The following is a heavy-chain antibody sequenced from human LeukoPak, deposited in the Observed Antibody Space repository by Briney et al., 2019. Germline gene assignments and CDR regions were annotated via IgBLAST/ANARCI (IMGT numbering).Heavy chain of an antibody. CDR1: GFTFSSYE. CDR3: ARANYYDTSGFDY. D-gene: IGHD3-22*01. V-gene: IGHV3-48*03. CDR2: ISSSGSAI. J-gene: IGHJ4*02. Sequence: GGSLRLSCAVSGFTFSSYEMNWVRQAPGKGLEWVSYISSSGSAIYYADSVKGRFTISRDNAKNSLYLQMNSLRAEDTAVYYCARANYYDTSGFDYWGQGTLVAVSS.